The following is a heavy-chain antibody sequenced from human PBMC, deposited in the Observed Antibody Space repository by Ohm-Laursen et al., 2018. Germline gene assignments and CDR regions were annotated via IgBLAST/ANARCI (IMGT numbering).Heavy chain of an antibody. D-gene: IGHD2-15*01. Sequence: SDTLSLTCTVSGGSISSYYWSWIRQPPGKGLEWIGYISYSGSTDYNPSLKSRVTISVDTSKNQFSLKLSSVTAADTAVYYCARGLVLVVGSGWGYYYYGMDVWGQGTTVTVSS. CDR2: ISYSGST. CDR3: ARGLVLVVGSGWGYYYYGMDV. CDR1: GGSISSYY. J-gene: IGHJ6*02. V-gene: IGHV4-59*12.